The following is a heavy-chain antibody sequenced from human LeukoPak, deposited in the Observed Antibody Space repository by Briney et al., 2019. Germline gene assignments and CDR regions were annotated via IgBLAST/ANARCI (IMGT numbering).Heavy chain of an antibody. CDR1: GFTVSSNY. V-gene: IGHV3-53*01. J-gene: IGHJ4*02. CDR3: ARDRGGNYFDY. CDR2: IYSGGST. D-gene: IGHD3-16*01. Sequence: GGSLRLSCAASGFTVSSNYMSWVRQAPGKGLEWVSAIYSGGSTYYADSVKGRFTISRDNSKNTLYLQMNNLRAEDTAVYYCARDRGGNYFDYWGQGTLVTVS.